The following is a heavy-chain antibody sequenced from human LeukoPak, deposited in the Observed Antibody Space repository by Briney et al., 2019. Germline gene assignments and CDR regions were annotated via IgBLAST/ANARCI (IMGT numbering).Heavy chain of an antibody. Sequence: PSETLSLTCTVSGGSISSGSYYWRWIRQPPGKGLEWIGEINHSGSTNYNPSLKSRVTISVDTSKNQFSLKLSSVTAADTAVYYCARGLMWAAAGFDYWGQGILVTVSS. CDR3: ARGLMWAAAGFDY. J-gene: IGHJ4*02. V-gene: IGHV4-39*07. D-gene: IGHD6-13*01. CDR1: GGSISSGSYY. CDR2: INHSGST.